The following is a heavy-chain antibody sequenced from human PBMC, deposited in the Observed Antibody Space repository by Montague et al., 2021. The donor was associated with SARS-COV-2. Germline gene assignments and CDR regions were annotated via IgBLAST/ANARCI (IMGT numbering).Heavy chain of an antibody. CDR3: ARDGGQRFRAFES. CDR1: GDSITSNYW. Sequence: RETLFLTCNVSGDSITSNYWWSWLRQPPGKGLEWIGEIYHTGSTNFNPSLKSRVTMSVDKSKKFFSLSLRSVTAADTATYYCARDGGQRFRAFESWGQGTLATISS. V-gene: IGHV4-4*03. J-gene: IGHJ4*02. D-gene: IGHD3-16*01. CDR2: IYHTGST.